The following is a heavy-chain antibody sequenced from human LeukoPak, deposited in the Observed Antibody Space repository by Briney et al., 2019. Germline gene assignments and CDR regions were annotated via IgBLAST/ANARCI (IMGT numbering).Heavy chain of an antibody. CDR1: ESTFNTYY. CDR3: ARQQVTRTWSFDY. CDR2: ISSDGSKT. V-gene: IGHV3-30*01. D-gene: IGHD2-21*02. J-gene: IGHJ4*02. Sequence: PGGSLTLSCAASESTFNTYYMHWVRQAPGKGPEWVALISSDGSKTYYGDSVQGRFTISRDNSKTTLYLQMNSLTPDDTAVYYCARQQVTRTWSFDYWGPGILVTVAS.